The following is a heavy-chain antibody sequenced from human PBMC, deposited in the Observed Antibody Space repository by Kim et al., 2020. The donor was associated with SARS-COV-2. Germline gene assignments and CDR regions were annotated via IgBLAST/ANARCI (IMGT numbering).Heavy chain of an antibody. V-gene: IGHV3-23*01. CDR3: AKVVVITKYAFDI. Sequence: YADYVKGRFTISRDNSKNPRYLQMNSLRAEDTAVYYCAKVVVITKYAFDIWGQGTMVTVSS. D-gene: IGHD3-22*01. J-gene: IGHJ3*02.